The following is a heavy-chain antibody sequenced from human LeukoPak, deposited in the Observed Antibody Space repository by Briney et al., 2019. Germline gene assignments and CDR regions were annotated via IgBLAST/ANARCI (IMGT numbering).Heavy chain of an antibody. CDR3: ARGRVRGVTMFDP. V-gene: IGHV4-4*02. CDR2: IYHSGST. Sequence: SETLSLTCAVSGGSISSSNWWSWVRQPPGKGLEWIGEIYHSGSTNYNPSLKSRVTISVDKSKNQFSLKLSSVTAADTAVYYCARGRVRGVTMFDPWGQGTLVTVSS. CDR1: GGSISSSNW. D-gene: IGHD3-10*01. J-gene: IGHJ5*02.